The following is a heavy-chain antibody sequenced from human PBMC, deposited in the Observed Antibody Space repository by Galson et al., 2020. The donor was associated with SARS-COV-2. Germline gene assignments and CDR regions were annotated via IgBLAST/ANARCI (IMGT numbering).Heavy chain of an antibody. Sequence: GGSLRLSCAASGFTFDDYAMHWVRQAPGKGLEWVSLISGDGGSTYYADSVKGRFTISRDNSKNSLYLQMNSLRTEDTALYYCAKVVLRYFDWLPCPFDYWGQGTLVTVSS. D-gene: IGHD3-9*01. CDR3: AKVVLRYFDWLPCPFDY. CDR1: GFTFDDYA. CDR2: ISGDGGST. J-gene: IGHJ4*02. V-gene: IGHV3-43*02.